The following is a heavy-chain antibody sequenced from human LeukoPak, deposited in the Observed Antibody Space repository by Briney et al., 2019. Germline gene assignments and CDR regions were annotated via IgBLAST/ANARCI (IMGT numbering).Heavy chain of an antibody. CDR3: AKDPRGWLSTPDY. D-gene: IGHD3-22*01. Sequence: GGSLRLSCAVSGFTFSSYAISWVRQAPGKGLEWVSAISGSGGSTYYADSVKVRFTISRDNSKNTLYLQMNSLRADDTAVYYCAKDPRGWLSTPDYWGQGTLVTVSS. J-gene: IGHJ4*02. V-gene: IGHV3-23*01. CDR2: ISGSGGST. CDR1: GFTFSSYA.